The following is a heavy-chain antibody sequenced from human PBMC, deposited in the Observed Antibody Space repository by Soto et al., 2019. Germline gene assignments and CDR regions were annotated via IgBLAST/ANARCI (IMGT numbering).Heavy chain of an antibody. V-gene: IGHV4-39*01. CDR2: VFYTGST. Sequence: QLQLHESGPGLVKPSETLSLTCTVSGGSISRTKYYWGWVRQPPGKRLEWIGNVFYTGSTDYNPSLETRFNISIDTSKNQFSLHLRSVTAADTAVYYCVRDAGVVAGKADLFQYWGQGALVTVTS. CDR3: VRDAGVVAGKADLFQY. J-gene: IGHJ1*01. CDR1: GGSISRTKYY. D-gene: IGHD6-19*01.